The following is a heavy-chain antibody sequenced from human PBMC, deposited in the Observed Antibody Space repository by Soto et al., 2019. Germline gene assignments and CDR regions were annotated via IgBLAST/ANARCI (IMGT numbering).Heavy chain of an antibody. J-gene: IGHJ3*02. V-gene: IGHV1-46*01. CDR2: INPSGGST. Sequence: RASVKVSCKASGYTFTSYYMHWVRQAPGQGREWMGIINPSGGSTSYGQKFQGRVNITRDTSTSTAYMELSSMRYEDTAVYYCDRQGVYDISAYSPEEGAFDIWGQGTMVTVSS. CDR3: DRQGVYDISAYSPEEGAFDI. D-gene: IGHD3-22*01. CDR1: GYTFTSYY.